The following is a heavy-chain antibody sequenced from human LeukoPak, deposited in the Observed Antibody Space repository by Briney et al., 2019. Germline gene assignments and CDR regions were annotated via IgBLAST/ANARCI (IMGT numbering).Heavy chain of an antibody. CDR1: GFTFSSYA. CDR2: ISGSGGST. Sequence: PGGSLRLSCAASGFTFSSYAMSWVRQAPGKGLEWVSAISGSGGSTYYADSVKGRFTISGDNSKNTLYLQMNSLRAEDTAVYYCAKDIEYSYGSRFDYWGQGTLVTVSS. CDR3: AKDIEYSYGSRFDY. V-gene: IGHV3-23*01. J-gene: IGHJ4*02. D-gene: IGHD5-18*01.